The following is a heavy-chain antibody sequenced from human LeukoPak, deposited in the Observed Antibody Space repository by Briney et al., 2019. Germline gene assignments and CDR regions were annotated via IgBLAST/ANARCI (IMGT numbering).Heavy chain of an antibody. V-gene: IGHV3-33*08. CDR2: IWYDGSSK. Sequence: GRSLRLSCAASGFTFSNYGLHWVRQAPGKGLEWVSFIWYDGSSKYYADSVKGRFTISRDNSKNTLYLQMNSLRAEDTAVYYCARFPEYSGFDYWGQGTLVTVSS. CDR1: GFTFSNYG. D-gene: IGHD6-6*01. J-gene: IGHJ4*02. CDR3: ARFPEYSGFDY.